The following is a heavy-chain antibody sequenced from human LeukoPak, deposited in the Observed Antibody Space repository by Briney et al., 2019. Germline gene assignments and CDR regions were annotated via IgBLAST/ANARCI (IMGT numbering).Heavy chain of an antibody. D-gene: IGHD2-21*02. CDR1: GGSLSRYY. CDR3: AGGVVVTAMEYWYFDL. CDR2: VNHRGGL. V-gene: IGHV4-34*01. Sequence: SETLSLTCAVYGGSLSRYYWAWMRQSPGKGLEWIGEVNHRGGLNYNPSLKSRVTISVDTSKNQLSLKLKSVTAADTATYFCAGGVVVTAMEYWYFDLWGRGTLVTVSS. J-gene: IGHJ2*01.